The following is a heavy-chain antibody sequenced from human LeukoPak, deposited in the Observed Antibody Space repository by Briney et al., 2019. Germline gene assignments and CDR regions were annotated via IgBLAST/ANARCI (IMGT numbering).Heavy chain of an antibody. CDR2: ISDNEGI. CDR1: SESFSGGY. Sequence: SETLSLTCSAYSESFSGGYWSWIRQPPGKGLDWIGEISDNEGIKYSPSLKSRVTISVDTSKNQFSLKLTSVTAADTAVYYCARGLDRSKTGYWGQGSLVTVSS. D-gene: IGHD3-22*01. CDR3: ARGLDRSKTGY. V-gene: IGHV4-34*01. J-gene: IGHJ4*02.